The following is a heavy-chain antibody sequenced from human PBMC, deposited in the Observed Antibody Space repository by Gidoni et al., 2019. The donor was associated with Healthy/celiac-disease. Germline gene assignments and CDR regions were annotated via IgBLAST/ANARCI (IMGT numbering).Heavy chain of an antibody. V-gene: IGHV3-7*01. J-gene: IGHJ4*02. CDR1: GFTFSSYW. Sequence: EVQLVESGGGLVQPGGSLRLSCAASGFTFSSYWMSWVRQAPGKGLEWVANIKQDGSEKYYVDSVKGRFTISRDNAKNSLYLQMNSLRAEDTAVYYCARDPGRRIQLFDYWGQGTLVTVSS. D-gene: IGHD5-18*01. CDR2: IKQDGSEK. CDR3: ARDPGRRIQLFDY.